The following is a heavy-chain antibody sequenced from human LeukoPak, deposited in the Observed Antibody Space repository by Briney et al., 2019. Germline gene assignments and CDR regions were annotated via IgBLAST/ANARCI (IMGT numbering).Heavy chain of an antibody. CDR3: AKDRETYYYDSSGLDY. Sequence: PGRSLRLSCAASGFTFSSYGMHWVRQAPGKGLEWVAVIWYDGSNKYYADSVKGRFTISRDNSKTTLYLQMNSLRAEDTAVYYCAKDRETYYYDSSGLDYWGQGTLVTVSS. CDR2: IWYDGSNK. V-gene: IGHV3-33*06. D-gene: IGHD3-22*01. J-gene: IGHJ4*02. CDR1: GFTFSSYG.